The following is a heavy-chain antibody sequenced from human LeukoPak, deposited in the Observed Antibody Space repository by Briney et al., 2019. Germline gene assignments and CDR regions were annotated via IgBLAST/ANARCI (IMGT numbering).Heavy chain of an antibody. CDR2: IYYSGST. Sequence: PSETLSLTCTVSSDSISTYYWSWIRQPPGKGLEWIGYIYYSGSTNYNPSLKSRVTISVDTSKNQFSLKVTSVTAADTAVYYCAREGPEGRYYFDSWGQGTLVTVSS. CDR3: AREGPEGRYYFDS. J-gene: IGHJ4*02. D-gene: IGHD1-14*01. CDR1: SDSISTYY. V-gene: IGHV4-59*01.